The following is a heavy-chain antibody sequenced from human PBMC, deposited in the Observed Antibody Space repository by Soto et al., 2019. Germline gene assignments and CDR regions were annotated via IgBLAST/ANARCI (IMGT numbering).Heavy chain of an antibody. CDR1: GFTFSSYA. D-gene: IGHD2-2*01. Sequence: ESGGGVVQPGRSLRLSCAASGFTFSSYAMHWVRQAPGKGLEWVAVISYDGSNKYYADSVKGRFTISRDNSKNTLYLQMNSLRAEDTAVYYCARGSGTSCYYWGQGTLVTVSS. CDR2: ISYDGSNK. J-gene: IGHJ4*02. V-gene: IGHV3-30-3*01. CDR3: ARGSGTSCYY.